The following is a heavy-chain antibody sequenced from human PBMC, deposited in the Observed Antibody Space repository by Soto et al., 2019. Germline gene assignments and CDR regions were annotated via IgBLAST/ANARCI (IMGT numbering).Heavy chain of an antibody. CDR3: STAMGNYYYYGMDV. V-gene: IGHV3-49*03. J-gene: IGHJ6*02. Sequence: PGGSLRLSCTASGFTFGDYAMSCFRQAPGKGLEWLVFIRSKAYGGTTEYAASVKGRFTISRDDSKSIAYLKMNSLKTEDTAVYYCSTAMGNYYYYGMDVWGQGTTVTVSS. D-gene: IGHD3-10*01. CDR1: GFTFGDYA. CDR2: IRSKAYGGTT.